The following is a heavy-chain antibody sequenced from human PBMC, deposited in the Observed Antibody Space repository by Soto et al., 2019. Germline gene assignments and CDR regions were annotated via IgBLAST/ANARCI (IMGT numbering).Heavy chain of an antibody. Sequence: SETLSLTCTVSGGSISSYYWSWIRQPPGKGLEWIGYIYYSGSTNYNPSLKSRVTISVDTSKNQFSLKLSSVTAADTAVYYCARGYDNVATHFDYWGQGTLVTVSS. J-gene: IGHJ4*02. CDR3: ARGYDNVATHFDY. CDR1: GGSISSYY. V-gene: IGHV4-59*01. D-gene: IGHD5-12*01. CDR2: IYYSGST.